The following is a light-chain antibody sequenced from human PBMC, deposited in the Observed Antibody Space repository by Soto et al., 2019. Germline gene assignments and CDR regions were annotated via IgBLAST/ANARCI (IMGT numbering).Light chain of an antibody. CDR2: DVS. V-gene: IGLV2-14*01. CDR1: SSDVGAYSY. CDR3: SSYTSSRTYV. J-gene: IGLJ1*01. Sequence: VLTQPASVSGSPGQSITISCTGTSSDVGAYSYVSWYQQHPGKAPKLIIYDVSDRPSGISNRFSGSKSDNTASLTISGLQAEDEAEYYCSSYTSSRTYVFGTGTKVTVL.